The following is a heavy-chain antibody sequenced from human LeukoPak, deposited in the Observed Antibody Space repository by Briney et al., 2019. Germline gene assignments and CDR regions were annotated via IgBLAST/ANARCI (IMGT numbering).Heavy chain of an antibody. CDR2: IYYSGST. Sequence: SETLSLTCSVSHYSITSGYYWGWIRQPPGKGLEWIGYIYYSGSTNYNPSLKSRVTISVDTSKNQFSLKLSSVTAADTAVYYCAREGVVISAFDIWGQGTMVTVSS. CDR3: AREGVVISAFDI. CDR1: HYSITSGYY. D-gene: IGHD3-22*01. V-gene: IGHV4-61*01. J-gene: IGHJ3*02.